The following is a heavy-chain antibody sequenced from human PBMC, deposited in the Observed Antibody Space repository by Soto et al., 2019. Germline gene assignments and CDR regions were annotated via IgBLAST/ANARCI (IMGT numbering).Heavy chain of an antibody. V-gene: IGHV3-23*01. CDR3: AKTVPPQCLVDKY. CDR1: GFTFSDYG. CDR2: ISGSAGST. Sequence: EVQLLESGGGLVRPGGSLRLSCVASGFTFSDYGMSWVRQAPGKGLEWVSAISGSAGSTYYADSVKGRFTVSRDNSKNTLYLQMNSLRAEDTAVYYCAKTVPPQCLVDKYWGQGTLVTVSS. J-gene: IGHJ4*02. D-gene: IGHD6-19*01.